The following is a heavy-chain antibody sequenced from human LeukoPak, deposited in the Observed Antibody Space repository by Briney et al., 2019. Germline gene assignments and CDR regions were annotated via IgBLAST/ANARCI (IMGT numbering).Heavy chain of an antibody. CDR3: ARGYDFWSGYYSFDY. CDR2: ISSISSYK. CDR1: GFTFSSYS. Sequence: GGSLRLSCAASGFTFSSYSMNWVRQAPGKGLEWVSSISSISSYKSYADSVKGRFTISRHNAKNSLYLQMNSLRAEDTAVYYCARGYDFWSGYYSFDYWGQGTLVTVSS. V-gene: IGHV3-21*01. J-gene: IGHJ4*02. D-gene: IGHD3-3*01.